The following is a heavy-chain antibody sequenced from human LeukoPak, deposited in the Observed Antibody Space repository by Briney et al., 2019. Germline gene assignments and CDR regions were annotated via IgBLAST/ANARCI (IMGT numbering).Heavy chain of an antibody. V-gene: IGHV3-30*04. CDR2: ISYDGSNK. CDR1: GFTFSSYA. D-gene: IGHD3-3*02. Sequence: HPGGSLRLSCAASGFTFSSYAMHWVRQAPGKGLEWVAVISYDGSNKYYADSVKGRFTISRDNSKNTLYLQMNSLRAEDTAVYYCARAIAFLDYWGQGTLVTVSS. J-gene: IGHJ4*02. CDR3: ARAIAFLDY.